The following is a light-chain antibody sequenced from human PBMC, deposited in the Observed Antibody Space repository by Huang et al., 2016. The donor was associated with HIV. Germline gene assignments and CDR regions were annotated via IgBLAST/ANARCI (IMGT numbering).Light chain of an antibody. CDR1: PSLLSSAGDTF. CDR3: MQGTHWPGT. Sequence: VVMTQAPLSLPVTLGQPASIFCKSSPSLLSSAGDTFLNWFQQRPGQSPRRLIYQVSIRDSEVPLRFSGSGSGTLFTLRINPVEAEDVAIYYCMQGTHWPGTFGPGTKMDI. J-gene: IGKJ1*01. V-gene: IGKV2-30*01. CDR2: QVS.